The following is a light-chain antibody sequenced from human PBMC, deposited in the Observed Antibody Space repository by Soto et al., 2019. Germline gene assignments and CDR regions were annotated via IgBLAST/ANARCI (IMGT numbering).Light chain of an antibody. J-gene: IGKJ5*01. CDR2: GAS. CDR3: QQYGSSEII. CDR1: QSVSSSY. V-gene: IGKV3-20*01. Sequence: IVLPQSPGTLSLSPGERATLSCRASQSVSSSYLAWYQQKPGQAPRLLIYGASNRATGIPDRFSGSGSGTDFTLSISRLEPEDFAVYYCQQYGSSEIIFGQGTRLEIK.